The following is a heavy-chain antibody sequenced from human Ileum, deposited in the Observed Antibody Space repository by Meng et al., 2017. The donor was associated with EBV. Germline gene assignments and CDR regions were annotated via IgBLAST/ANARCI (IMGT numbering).Heavy chain of an antibody. CDR1: GDSISSNNW. J-gene: IGHJ4*02. CDR2: IHHSGTT. D-gene: IGHD3-16*01. V-gene: IGHV4-4*03. CDR3: ARGSDYVWGI. Sequence: QLHVPEPGPGQVKLPGTLSLPCAFSGDSISSNNWWSWVRQSPGKGLEWIAEIHHSGTTTYNPSLKSRVTISVDKSENHFSLKLTSVTAADTAVYYCARGSDYVWGIWGQGTLVTVSS.